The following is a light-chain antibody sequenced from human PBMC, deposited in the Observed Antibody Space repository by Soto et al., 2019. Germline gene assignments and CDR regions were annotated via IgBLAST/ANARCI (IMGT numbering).Light chain of an antibody. CDR1: QSVSSSY. Sequence: EIVLTQSPGTLSLSPGERATLSCRASQSVSSSYLAWYQQKPGQAPRLLIYGASSRATGIPARFSGSVSGTDFTLIISGLEPEDFAVYYCQQYGTSPATFGQGAKVDIK. CDR2: GAS. J-gene: IGKJ1*01. CDR3: QQYGTSPAT. V-gene: IGKV3-20*01.